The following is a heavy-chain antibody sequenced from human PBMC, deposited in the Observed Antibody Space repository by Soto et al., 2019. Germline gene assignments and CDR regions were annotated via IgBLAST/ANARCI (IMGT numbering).Heavy chain of an antibody. J-gene: IGHJ4*02. Sequence: GGSLRLSCAASGFIFSNYWMSWVRQAPGKGLEWVANIKHDGSEKYYVDSVKGRFTISRDNAKNSLYLQMNSLRAEDTAVYYCARDSYYYDSSSFFDYWGQGTLVTVSS. CDR2: IKHDGSEK. V-gene: IGHV3-7*03. D-gene: IGHD3-22*01. CDR3: ARDSYYYDSSSFFDY. CDR1: GFIFSNYW.